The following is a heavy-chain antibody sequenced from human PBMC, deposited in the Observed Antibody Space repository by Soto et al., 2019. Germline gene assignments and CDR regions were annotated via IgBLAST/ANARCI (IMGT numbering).Heavy chain of an antibody. D-gene: IGHD5-12*01. CDR1: GYTFSNYG. CDR2: ISAYNGNT. CDR3: ARDLVPGYTGFSDY. J-gene: IGHJ4*02. V-gene: IGHV1-18*01. Sequence: QVQLVQSGAEVKKPGASVKVSCKTSGYTFSNYGINWVRQAPGQGLEWMGWISAYNGNTNFAQKLQGRVSLTTDTSSTTAYMELRSLISDDTAVYYCARDLVPGYTGFSDYWGQGTLVTVSS.